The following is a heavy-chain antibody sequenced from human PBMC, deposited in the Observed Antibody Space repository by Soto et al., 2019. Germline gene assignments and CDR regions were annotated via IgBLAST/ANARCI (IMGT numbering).Heavy chain of an antibody. CDR3: TRLRDGYPDY. Sequence: SETLSLTCTVSGGSISSYYWSWIRQPPGKGLEWIGYIYYSGSTNYSPSLKSRVTISVDSSKNQFSLKLSSVTAADTAVYYCTRLRDGYPDYWGQGTRVTVSS. CDR2: IYYSGST. CDR1: GGSISSYY. V-gene: IGHV4-59*01. J-gene: IGHJ4*02. D-gene: IGHD5-12*01.